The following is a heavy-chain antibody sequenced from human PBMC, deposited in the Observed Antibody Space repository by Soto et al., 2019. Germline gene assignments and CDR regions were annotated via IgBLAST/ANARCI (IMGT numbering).Heavy chain of an antibody. CDR2: VNDSGNT. CDR1: GQSFSLYY. J-gene: IGHJ5*02. CDR3: ARGRRFGGNSGNNWFDP. V-gene: IGHV4-34*01. D-gene: IGHD2-21*02. Sequence: QVQLQQWGAGLLKPSETLSLTCAVYGQSFSLYYWNWIRQPPGKGLEWIGEVNDSGNTNYNPSLKSRVTISGDTSKKQFSLMLSSLTAADTAVYYCARGRRFGGNSGNNWFDPWGQGTLVTVSS.